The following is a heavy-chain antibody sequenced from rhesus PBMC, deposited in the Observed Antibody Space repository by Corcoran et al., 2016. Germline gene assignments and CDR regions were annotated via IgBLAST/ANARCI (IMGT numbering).Heavy chain of an antibody. CDR2: IYGSGGST. CDR1: GGSISSSY. J-gene: IGHJ1*01. CDR3: ARDGRQLELGYFEF. Sequence: QLQLQESGPGLVKPSETLSVTCAVSGGSISSSYWSWIRQAPGKGLEWIGYIYGSGGSTNSNPSPKSRVALSLDTSKNQLSLRLSSVTTADTAVYYCARDGRQLELGYFEFWGQGALVTVSS. V-gene: IGHV4-169*02. D-gene: IGHD6-25*01.